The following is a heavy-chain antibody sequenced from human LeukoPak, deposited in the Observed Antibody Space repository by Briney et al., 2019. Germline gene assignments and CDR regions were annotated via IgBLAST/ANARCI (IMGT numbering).Heavy chain of an antibody. Sequence: GGSLRLSCAASGFTFSSYGMHWVRQAPGKGLEGVAVIWYDGSNKYYADSVKGRFTISRDNSKNTLYLQMNSLRAEDTAVYYCARGSYYTPWFDYWGQGTLVTVSS. CDR1: GFTFSSYG. V-gene: IGHV3-33*01. CDR3: ARGSYYTPWFDY. J-gene: IGHJ4*02. D-gene: IGHD3-10*01. CDR2: IWYDGSNK.